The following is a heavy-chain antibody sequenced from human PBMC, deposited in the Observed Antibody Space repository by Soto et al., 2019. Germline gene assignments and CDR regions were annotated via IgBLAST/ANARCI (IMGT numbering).Heavy chain of an antibody. J-gene: IGHJ4*02. D-gene: IGHD2-21*02. Sequence: GASVKVSCKASGYTFTSYAMHWVRQAPGQRLEWMGWINARNGNTKYSQNFQGRVTITRDTSASTAYMELSSLRSEDTAVYYCARSIVVVTALDYWGQGTLVTVSS. CDR3: ARSIVVVTALDY. CDR2: INARNGNT. CDR1: GYTFTSYA. V-gene: IGHV1-3*01.